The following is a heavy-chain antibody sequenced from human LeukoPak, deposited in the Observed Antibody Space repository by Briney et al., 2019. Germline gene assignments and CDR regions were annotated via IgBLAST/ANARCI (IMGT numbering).Heavy chain of an antibody. Sequence: GGSLRLSCAASGFTVTTSYMSWVRQAPGKGLEWVSVIYSDGTTYYADSVKGRFTISRDNSKNTLYLQMNSLRDEDTAVYYCARDSNWAFDIWGQGTMTVSS. CDR3: ARDSNWAFDI. J-gene: IGHJ3*02. V-gene: IGHV3-53*01. CDR2: IYSDGTT. CDR1: GFTVTTSY.